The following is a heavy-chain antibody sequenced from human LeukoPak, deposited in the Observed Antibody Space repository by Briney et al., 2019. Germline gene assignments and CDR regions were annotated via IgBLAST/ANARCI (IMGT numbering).Heavy chain of an antibody. Sequence: PGGSLRLSCAASGFTLYDYAMHWGRHAPGKGLGRGSVISGDGGSTSYADCVKGRFTIYRENSKNSLYLKMNSLRTEDTALYYCAKRTAMVTDYFDSWGQGTLVTVSS. CDR3: AKRTAMVTDYFDS. CDR1: GFTLYDYA. J-gene: IGHJ4*02. V-gene: IGHV3-43*02. D-gene: IGHD5-18*01. CDR2: ISGDGGST.